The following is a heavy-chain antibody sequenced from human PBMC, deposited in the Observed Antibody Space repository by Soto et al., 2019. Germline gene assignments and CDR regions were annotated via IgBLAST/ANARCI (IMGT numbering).Heavy chain of an antibody. J-gene: IGHJ4*02. D-gene: IGHD5-12*01. CDR3: ARGGINGDGYNDY. Sequence: ASVKVSCKTSGYTFSNYGINWVRQAPGQGLEWMGWISAYNGNTNYAQKFQGRVTITADKSTSTAYMELSSLRSEDTAVYYCARGGINGDGYNDYWGQGTLVTV. V-gene: IGHV1-18*01. CDR1: GYTFSNYG. CDR2: ISAYNGNT.